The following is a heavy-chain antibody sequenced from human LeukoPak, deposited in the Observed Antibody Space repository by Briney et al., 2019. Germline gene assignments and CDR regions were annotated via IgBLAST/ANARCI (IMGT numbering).Heavy chain of an antibody. J-gene: IGHJ4*02. D-gene: IGHD2-2*01. CDR1: GYTFTSYG. CDR3: ARDRRSGYCSSTSCYLYDY. Sequence: ASVKVSXKASGYTFTSYGISWVRQAPGQGLEWMGWISAYNGNTNYAQKLQGRVTMTTDTSTSTAYMELRSLRSDDTAVYYCARDRRSGYCSSTSCYLYDYWGQGTLVTVSS. CDR2: ISAYNGNT. V-gene: IGHV1-18*01.